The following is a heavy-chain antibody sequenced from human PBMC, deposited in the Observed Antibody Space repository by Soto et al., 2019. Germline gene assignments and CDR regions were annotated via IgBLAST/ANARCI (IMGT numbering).Heavy chain of an antibody. J-gene: IGHJ3*02. Sequence: EVQLVESGGGLIQPGGSLRLSCAASGFIVSTNCMTWVRQAPGKGLECVSVIYTGGSTYYADSVKGRLTISRDNSKNTLYLQMNSLRAEDTAVYYCARVFDAFDIWGQGTMVTVSS. CDR1: GFIVSTNC. V-gene: IGHV3-53*01. CDR2: IYTGGST. CDR3: ARVFDAFDI.